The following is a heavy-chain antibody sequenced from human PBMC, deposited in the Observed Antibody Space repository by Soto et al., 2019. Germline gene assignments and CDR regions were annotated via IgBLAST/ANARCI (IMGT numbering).Heavy chain of an antibody. V-gene: IGHV1-18*01. CDR2: ISAYNGNT. D-gene: IGHD4-17*01. CDR3: ARESPDYGDYVLPFDP. Sequence: GASVKVSCKASGYTFTSYGISWVRQAPGQGLEWMGWISAYNGNTNYAQKLQGRVTMTTDTSTSTAYMELRSLRSDDTAVYYCARESPDYGDYVLPFDPWGQGTLVTVSS. J-gene: IGHJ5*02. CDR1: GYTFTSYG.